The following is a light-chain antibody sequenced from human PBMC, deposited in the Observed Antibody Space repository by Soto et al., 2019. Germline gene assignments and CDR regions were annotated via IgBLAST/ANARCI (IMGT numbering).Light chain of an antibody. CDR1: QSGLYSANNENY. CDR2: WAS. V-gene: IGKV4-1*01. CDR3: QQYYSTPYT. Sequence: DIVMTQSPDSLAVSLDERATINCKSSQSGLYSANNENYLAWYQQKPGQPPKLLIYWASTRESGVPDRFSGSASGTDFTLTISSLQAEDVAVYYCQQYYSTPYTFGRGTKLEIK. J-gene: IGKJ2*01.